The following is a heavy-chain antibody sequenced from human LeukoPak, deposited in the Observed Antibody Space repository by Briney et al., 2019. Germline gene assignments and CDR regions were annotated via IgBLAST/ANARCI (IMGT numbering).Heavy chain of an antibody. CDR1: NGSISSYY. D-gene: IGHD4-23*01. J-gene: IGHJ5*02. Sequence: SETLSLTCTVSNGSISSYYWSWIRQPPGKGLEWIGYIYYSGSTNYNPSLKSRVTISVDTSKNQFSLKLSSVTAADTAVYYCARDRRYGGNLWFDPWGQGTLVTVSS. CDR2: IYYSGST. CDR3: ARDRRYGGNLWFDP. V-gene: IGHV4-59*01.